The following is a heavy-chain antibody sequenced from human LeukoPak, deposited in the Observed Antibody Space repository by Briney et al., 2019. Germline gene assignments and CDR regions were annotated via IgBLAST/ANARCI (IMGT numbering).Heavy chain of an antibody. D-gene: IGHD6-13*01. CDR1: GLTFSRYG. V-gene: IGHV3-30*02. CDR2: IRYDGSNK. J-gene: IGHJ4*02. CDR3: AKSRYSSSWYLVDY. Sequence: GGSLRISYTASGLTFSRYGMHWVRQAPGKGLEWVAFIRYDGSNKYYADSVKGRFTISRDNSKNTLYLQMDSLRAEDTAVYYCAKSRYSSSWYLVDYWGQGTLVRVSS.